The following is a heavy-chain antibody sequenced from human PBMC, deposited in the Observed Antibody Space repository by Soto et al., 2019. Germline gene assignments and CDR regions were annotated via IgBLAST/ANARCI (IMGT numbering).Heavy chain of an antibody. J-gene: IGHJ4*02. V-gene: IGHV3-23*01. CDR3: ASYLTAVGDTSPFDY. Sequence: EVQLLESGGGLVQPGGSLRLSCAASGFTFSSYAMSWIRQAPGKGLEWVSAISGSGGSTYYADSVKGRFTISRDNSKNTLYLQMNSLRAEDTAVYYCASYLTAVGDTSPFDYWGQGTLVTVSS. CDR2: ISGSGGST. D-gene: IGHD1-26*01. CDR1: GFTFSSYA.